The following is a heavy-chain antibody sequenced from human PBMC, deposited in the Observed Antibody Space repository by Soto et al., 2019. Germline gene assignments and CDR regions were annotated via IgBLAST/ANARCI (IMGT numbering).Heavy chain of an antibody. V-gene: IGHV1-69*13. CDR3: ARDRDDYGSGNYYNRIDF. J-gene: IGHJ4*02. Sequence: GASVKVSCEASGGIFSTYAISWLRQAPGQGLEWMGGIIPIFGTPNYAQRFQGRVTITADESTSTAYMELSRLRSEDTAVYYCARDRDDYGSGNYYNRIDFWGQGTLVTVSS. CDR2: IIPIFGTP. D-gene: IGHD3-10*01. CDR1: GGIFSTYA.